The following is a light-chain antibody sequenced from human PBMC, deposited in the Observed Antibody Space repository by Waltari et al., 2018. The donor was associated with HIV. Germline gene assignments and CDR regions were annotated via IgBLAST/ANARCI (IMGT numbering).Light chain of an antibody. CDR2: GAS. J-gene: IGKJ1*01. V-gene: IGKV3-15*01. CDR3: QQYDKWPPWT. CDR1: QSISTN. Sequence: EVVMTQSPATLSVSPGEGASLSCRASQSISTNLAWYQQKPGQDPRLLIYGASTRATDIPARFSGSGSGTHFTLTISSLQPEDVALYYCQQYDKWPPWTFGQGTTVDLK.